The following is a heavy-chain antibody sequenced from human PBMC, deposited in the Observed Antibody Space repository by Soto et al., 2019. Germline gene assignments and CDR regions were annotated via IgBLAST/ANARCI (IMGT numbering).Heavy chain of an antibody. J-gene: IGHJ4*02. D-gene: IGHD3-3*01. CDR3: AMVLPGSWSGYYYYAY. Sequence: GGSLRLSCAASGFTFDTYAMSWVRQAPGKGLEWVSGLSGSGETTHYADSVKGRFTISRDNSKNTLYLQMNSLRAEDTALFYCAMVLPGSWSGYYYYAYRGQGTLVTVSA. CDR2: LSGSGETT. CDR1: GFTFDTYA. V-gene: IGHV3-23*01.